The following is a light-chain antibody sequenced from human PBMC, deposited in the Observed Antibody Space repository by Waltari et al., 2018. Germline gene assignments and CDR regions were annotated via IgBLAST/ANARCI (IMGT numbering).Light chain of an antibody. J-gene: IGKJ1*01. CDR2: WAS. Sequence: DIVMTQSPDSLAVSLGERVTINCKSSQSVLYSSNSQNYLAWYQQKPGQPPKLLIYWASARKSGVPDRFSGSESGTDFTLAISSLQAEDVAVYYCQQYYDIPWTFGQGTKVEIK. CDR3: QQYYDIPWT. V-gene: IGKV4-1*01. CDR1: QSVLYSSNSQNY.